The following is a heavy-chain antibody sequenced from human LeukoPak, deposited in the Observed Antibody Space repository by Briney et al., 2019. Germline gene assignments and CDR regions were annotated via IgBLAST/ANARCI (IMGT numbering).Heavy chain of an antibody. CDR1: GFTFSSYG. CDR3: ARLMKSRDSNPKLGMDV. Sequence: GGSLRLSCAASGFTFSSYGMHWVRQAPGKGLEWVAVIWYDGSNKYYADSVKGRFTISRDNSKNTLYLQMNSLRAEDTAVYYCARLMKSRDSNPKLGMDVWGQGTTVTVSS. V-gene: IGHV3-33*01. CDR2: IWYDGSNK. D-gene: IGHD2-21*02. J-gene: IGHJ6*02.